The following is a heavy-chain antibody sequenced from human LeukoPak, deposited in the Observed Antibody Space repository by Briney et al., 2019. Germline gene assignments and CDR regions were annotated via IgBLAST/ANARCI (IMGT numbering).Heavy chain of an antibody. D-gene: IGHD3-10*01. CDR2: INAGNGNT. V-gene: IGHV1-3*01. J-gene: IGHJ3*02. CDR3: ARDPRNYYGSGSYSGAFDI. CDR1: GYPFTSYA. Sequence: ASVKVSCKASGYPFTSYAMHWVRPAPGQRLEGMGWINAGNGNTKYSQKFQGRVTITRDTSASTAYMELSSLRSEDTAVYYCARDPRNYYGSGSYSGAFDIWGQGTMVTVSS.